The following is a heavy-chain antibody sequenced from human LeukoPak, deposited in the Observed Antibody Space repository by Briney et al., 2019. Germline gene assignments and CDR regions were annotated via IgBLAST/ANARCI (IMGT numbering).Heavy chain of an antibody. V-gene: IGHV3-74*01. D-gene: IGHD3-16*01. CDR1: GFTFSSYW. CDR2: IHLDGRTT. Sequence: TAGSLRLSCAASGFTFSSYWMHWVRQRPGKGLVWVSRIHLDGRTTNYADSVKGRFTISRDNAKNTLSLEMNSLRPEDTAVYYCARGGSPSDYWGQGTLVSVSS. CDR3: ARGGSPSDY. J-gene: IGHJ4*02.